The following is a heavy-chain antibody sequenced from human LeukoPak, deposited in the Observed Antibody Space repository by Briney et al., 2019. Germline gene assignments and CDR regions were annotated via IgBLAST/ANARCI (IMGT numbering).Heavy chain of an antibody. CDR1: GFTFSSYG. J-gene: IGHJ6*02. D-gene: IGHD3-3*01. CDR3: AKTKLRFLEWPQMDV. V-gene: IGHV3-30*18. CDR2: ISYDGSNK. Sequence: GGSQRLSCAVSGFTFSSYGMHWVRQAPGKGLEWVAVISYDGSNKYYADSVKGRFTISRDNSKNTLYLQMNSLRAEDTAVYYCAKTKLRFLEWPQMDVWGQGTTVTVSS.